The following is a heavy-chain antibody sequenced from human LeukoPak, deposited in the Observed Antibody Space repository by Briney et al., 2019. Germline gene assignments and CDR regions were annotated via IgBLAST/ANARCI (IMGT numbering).Heavy chain of an antibody. V-gene: IGHV4-61*02. Sequence: PSQTLSLTCTVSGGSISSGSYYWSWIRQPAGKGLEWIGRIYTSGSTNYNPSLKSRVTISVDTSKNQFSLKLSSVTAADTAVYYCARGRLVPAAIFDPWGQGTLVTVSS. D-gene: IGHD2-2*01. J-gene: IGHJ5*02. CDR2: IYTSGST. CDR1: GGSISSGSYY. CDR3: ARGRLVPAAIFDP.